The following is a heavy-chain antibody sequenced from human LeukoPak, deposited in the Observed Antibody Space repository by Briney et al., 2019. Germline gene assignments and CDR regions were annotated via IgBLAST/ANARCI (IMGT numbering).Heavy chain of an antibody. CDR2: IYSGGST. CDR3: ARNAGDY. CDR1: GVSIHSYY. V-gene: IGHV4-4*07. J-gene: IGHJ4*02. Sequence: SETLSLTCTVSGVSIHSYYWTWIRQPAGKGLEWIGRIYSGGSTIYNPSLKSRVAMSVDTSKNQFSLKLTSVTAAGTAVYFCARNAGDYWGQGTLVTVSS. D-gene: IGHD1-1*01.